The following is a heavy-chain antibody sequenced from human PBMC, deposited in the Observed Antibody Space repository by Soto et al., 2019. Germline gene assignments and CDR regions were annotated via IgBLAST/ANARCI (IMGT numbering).Heavy chain of an antibody. D-gene: IGHD3-22*01. CDR2: IIPIFGTA. V-gene: IGHV1-69*13. Sequence: SVKVSCKASGGTFSSYAISWVRQAPGQGLEWMGGIIPIFGTANYAQKFQGRVTITADESTSTAYMELSSLRSEDTAVYYCAQGYDSSGYYWIWGQGTLVTVSS. J-gene: IGHJ4*02. CDR3: AQGYDSSGYYWI. CDR1: GGTFSSYA.